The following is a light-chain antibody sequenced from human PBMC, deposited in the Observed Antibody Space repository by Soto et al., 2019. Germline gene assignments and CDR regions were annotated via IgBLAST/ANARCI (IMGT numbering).Light chain of an antibody. CDR3: QQRSNFMYT. CDR1: QSVSSN. V-gene: IGKV3-11*01. Sequence: EIVLTQSPATRSLSPGERVTLSCRASQSVSSNLAWYQQKPGQAPRLLIYDASNRATGIPARFSGSGSGTGFTLTISSLEPEDFAVYYCQQRSNFMYTFGQGTKLEIK. CDR2: DAS. J-gene: IGKJ2*01.